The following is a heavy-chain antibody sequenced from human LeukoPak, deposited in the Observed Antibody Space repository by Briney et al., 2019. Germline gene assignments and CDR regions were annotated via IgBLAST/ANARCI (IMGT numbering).Heavy chain of an antibody. CDR2: IRYDGSNK. V-gene: IGHV3-30*02. Sequence: PGGSLRLSCAASGFTFSSYGMHWVRQAPGKGLEWVAFIRYDGSNKYYADSVKGRFTISRDNSKNTLYLQMNSLRAEDTAVYYCAKESYDFWSGYSFDYWGQGTLVTVSS. CDR1: GFTFSSYG. J-gene: IGHJ4*02. D-gene: IGHD3-3*01. CDR3: AKESYDFWSGYSFDY.